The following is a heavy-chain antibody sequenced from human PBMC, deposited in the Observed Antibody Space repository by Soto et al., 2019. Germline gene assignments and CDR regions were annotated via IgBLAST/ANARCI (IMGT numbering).Heavy chain of an antibody. D-gene: IGHD4-4*01. CDR3: AREGYSNYDFYYLYMNA. J-gene: IGHJ6*03. CDR1: GFSFSDYR. CDR2: RNGDGSMT. V-gene: IGHV3-74*01. Sequence: EVQLVESGGGLVLPGGSLRLSCGASGFSFSDYRMHWVRQAPGKGLVWVARRNGDGSMTGYAVSVKGRFTVSRDNADKTLFLQMSSRIAEDTAVYYCAREGYSNYDFYYLYMNAWCKGTTVTVSS.